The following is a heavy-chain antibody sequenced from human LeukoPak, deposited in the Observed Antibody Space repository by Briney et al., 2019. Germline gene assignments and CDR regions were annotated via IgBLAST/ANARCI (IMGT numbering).Heavy chain of an antibody. V-gene: IGHV3-74*01. CDR3: ARDVL. J-gene: IGHJ4*02. CDR2: INSDGSST. CDR1: GFTFRSYW. Sequence: GGSLRLSCAASGFTFRSYWMHWVRQAPGKGLVWVSQINSDGSSTIYADSVKGRFTISRDNAKNTLYLQMNSLRAEDTAVYYCARDVLWGQGTLVTVSS.